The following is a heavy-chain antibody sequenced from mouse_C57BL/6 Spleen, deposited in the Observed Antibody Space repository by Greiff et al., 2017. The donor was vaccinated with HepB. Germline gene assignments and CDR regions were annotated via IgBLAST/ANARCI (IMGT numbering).Heavy chain of an antibody. J-gene: IGHJ3*01. V-gene: IGHV1-61*01. CDR1: GYTFTSYW. CDR3: AREGGIRYPFAY. CDR2: IYPSDSET. Sequence: VQLQQSGAELVRPGSSVKLSCKASGYTFTSYWMDWVKQRPGQGLEWIGNIYPSDSETHYNQKFKDKATLTVDKSSSTAYMQLSSLTSEDSAVYNCAREGGIRYPFAYWGQGTLVTVSA. D-gene: IGHD1-1*01.